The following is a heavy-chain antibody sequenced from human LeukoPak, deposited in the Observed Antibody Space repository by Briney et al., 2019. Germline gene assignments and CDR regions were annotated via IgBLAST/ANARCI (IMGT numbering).Heavy chain of an antibody. J-gene: IGHJ2*01. V-gene: IGHV3-15*01. D-gene: IGHD3-16*01. Sequence: PGGSLRLSCAASGFTFTNAWMSWVRQAPGKGLEWVGRIKSKIDGETTDYAAPVKGRFTISRDNSKNTLDLQMDSLGAEDTALYYCARDRRGSNTWDWYFDLWGRGTLVTVSS. CDR2: IKSKIDGETT. CDR1: GFTFTNAW. CDR3: ARDRRGSNTWDWYFDL.